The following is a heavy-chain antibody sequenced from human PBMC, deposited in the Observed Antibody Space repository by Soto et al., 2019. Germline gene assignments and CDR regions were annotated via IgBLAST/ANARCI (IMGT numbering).Heavy chain of an antibody. CDR1: GYTFTSYY. CDR3: ARGYCISTSCYSSGRFDP. CDR2: INPSGGST. J-gene: IGHJ5*02. Sequence: ASVKVSCKASGYTFTSYYMHWVRQAPGQGLEWMGIINPSGGSTSYAQKFQGRVTMTRDTSTSTVYMELSSLRSDDTAVYYCARGYCISTSCYSSGRFDPWGQGTLVTVSS. V-gene: IGHV1-46*01. D-gene: IGHD2-2*01.